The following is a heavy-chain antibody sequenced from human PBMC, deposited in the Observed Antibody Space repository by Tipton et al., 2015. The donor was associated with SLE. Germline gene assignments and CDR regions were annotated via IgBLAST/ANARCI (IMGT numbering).Heavy chain of an antibody. Sequence: TLSLTCTVSGGSISTYYWSWIRQPPGKGLEWIGYTYYSGSTNYNPSLQSRVTISIDTSRNQLSLKLNSVTAADTAVYYCARGDSAYDLPDYWGQGTLVTVSS. CDR3: ARGDSAYDLPDY. D-gene: IGHD5-12*01. J-gene: IGHJ4*02. CDR2: TYYSGST. CDR1: GGSISTYY. V-gene: IGHV4-59*01.